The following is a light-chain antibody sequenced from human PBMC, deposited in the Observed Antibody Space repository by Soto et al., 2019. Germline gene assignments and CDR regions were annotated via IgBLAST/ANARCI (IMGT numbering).Light chain of an antibody. CDR3: QQYNNWS. CDR1: QSVGSN. V-gene: IGKV3-15*01. J-gene: IGKJ5*01. Sequence: EMVMTQSPDTLSVSPGDRATLSCRASQSVGSNLAWYQQKPGQVPRLLIYAASTRATGIPARFSGSGSGTEFTLTISSLQSEAFAVYYCQQYNNWSFGQGTRLEI. CDR2: AAS.